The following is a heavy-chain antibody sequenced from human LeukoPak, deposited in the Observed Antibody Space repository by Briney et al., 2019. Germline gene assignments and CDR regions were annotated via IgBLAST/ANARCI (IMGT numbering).Heavy chain of an antibody. CDR3: AKDGGSGMGFDP. D-gene: IGHD3-10*01. Sequence: GGSLRLSCAASGFTFSNYAMTWVRQAPGKGLEWVSGIRAGGGSTNFADSVRGRSTLSTDNSKNTLYLQMNSLRAEDAAIYYCAKDGGSGMGFDPWGQGTLVTVSS. V-gene: IGHV3-23*01. J-gene: IGHJ5*02. CDR2: IRAGGGST. CDR1: GFTFSNYA.